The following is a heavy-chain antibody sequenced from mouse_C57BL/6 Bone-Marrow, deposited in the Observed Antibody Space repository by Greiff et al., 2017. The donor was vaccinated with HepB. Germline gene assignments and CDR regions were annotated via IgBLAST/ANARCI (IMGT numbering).Heavy chain of an antibody. J-gene: IGHJ3*01. Sequence: EVKLMESGGGLVKPGGSLKLSCAASGFTFSSYAMSWVRQTPEKRLEWVATISDGGSYTYYPDNVKGRFTISRDNAKNNLYLQMSHLKSEDTAMYYCARDRGYDGFAYWGQGTLVTVSA. CDR3: ARDRGYDGFAY. V-gene: IGHV5-4*01. CDR2: ISDGGSYT. CDR1: GFTFSSYA. D-gene: IGHD2-2*01.